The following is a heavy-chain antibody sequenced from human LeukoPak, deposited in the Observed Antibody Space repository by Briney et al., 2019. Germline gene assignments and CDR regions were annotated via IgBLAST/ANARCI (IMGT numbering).Heavy chain of an antibody. CDR2: IKQDGAEK. CDR3: ARVGAWDLQRVFEY. Sequence: GGSLRLSCAASGFRFGDYWMTWARHIPGKGLEGVANIKQDGAEKHYAEPVEGRFIISRDNAKNSLYLEMDSLKVEDTAVYYCARVGAWDLQRVFEYWGQGTLVTVSS. J-gene: IGHJ4*02. D-gene: IGHD1-26*01. CDR1: GFRFGDYW. V-gene: IGHV3-7*01.